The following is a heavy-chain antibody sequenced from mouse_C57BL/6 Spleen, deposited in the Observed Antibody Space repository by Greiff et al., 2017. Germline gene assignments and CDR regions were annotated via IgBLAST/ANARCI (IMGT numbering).Heavy chain of an antibody. J-gene: IGHJ4*01. CDR3: ARQGIYYGNAYAMDY. CDR2: ISSGGSYT. V-gene: IGHV5-6*02. CDR1: GFTFSSYG. Sequence: EVKLEESGGDLVKPGGSLKLSCAASGFTFSSYGMSWVRQTPDKRLEWVATISSGGSYTYYPDSVKGRFTISRDNAKNTLYLQMSSLKSEDTAMYYCARQGIYYGNAYAMDYWGQGTSVTVSS. D-gene: IGHD2-1*01.